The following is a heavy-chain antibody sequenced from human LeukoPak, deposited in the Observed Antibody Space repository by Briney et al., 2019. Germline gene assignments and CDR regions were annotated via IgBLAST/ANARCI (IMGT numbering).Heavy chain of an antibody. D-gene: IGHD5-12*01. CDR3: ARRPNSGYDNYYYYGMDV. J-gene: IGHJ6*04. CDR2: IIPIFGTA. V-gene: IGHV1-69*01. CDR1: GGTFSSYA. Sequence: GSSVKVSCKASGGTFSSYAISWVRQAPGQGLEWMGGIIPIFGTASYAQKFQGRVTITADESTSTAYMELSSLRSEDTAVYYCARRPNSGYDNYYYYGMDVWGKGTTVTVSS.